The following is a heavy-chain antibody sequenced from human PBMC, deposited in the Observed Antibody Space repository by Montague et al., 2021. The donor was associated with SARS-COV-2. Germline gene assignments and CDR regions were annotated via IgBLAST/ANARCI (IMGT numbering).Heavy chain of an antibody. CDR3: ARVGRQQLVRLSGMDV. CDR1: GGSISSSSYY. V-gene: IGHV4-39*07. Sequence: SETLSLTCTVSGGSISSSSYYWGWIRQPPGKGLDWIGSIYHSGSTYYNPSLKSRVTISVDTSKNQFSLKLSSVTAADTAVYYCARVGRQQLVRLSGMDVWGQGTTVTVSS. J-gene: IGHJ6*02. CDR2: IYHSGST. D-gene: IGHD6-13*01.